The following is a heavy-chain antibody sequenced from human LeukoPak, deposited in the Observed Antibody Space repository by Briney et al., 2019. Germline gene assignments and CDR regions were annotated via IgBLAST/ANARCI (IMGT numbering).Heavy chain of an antibody. CDR1: GDTFSNFV. J-gene: IGHJ5*02. CDR2: IIPKFDLT. Sequence: GASVKVSCKPSGDTFSNFVISWVRQAPGQGLEWMARIIPKFDLTKFAQKFQGRVTITADKSTTTVYLELSNVRSDDTAVYYCTRDQNVRGVAAGMEGWFDPWGQGTLVTVSS. CDR3: TRDQNVRGVAAGMEGWFDP. D-gene: IGHD1-1*01. V-gene: IGHV1-69*04.